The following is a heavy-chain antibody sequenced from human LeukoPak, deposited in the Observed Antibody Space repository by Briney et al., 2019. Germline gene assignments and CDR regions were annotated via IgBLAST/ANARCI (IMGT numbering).Heavy chain of an antibody. D-gene: IGHD1-1*01. V-gene: IGHV4-59*01. Sequence: SETLSLTCTVSGGSIGSYYWSWIRQPPGKGLEWVGHIDYSGSTNYNPSLKSRVTISLDTSKNHFSLKLSSVTAADTAVYYCARVRRSSNWPDAFDIWGQGTMVTVSS. CDR3: ARVRRSSNWPDAFDI. J-gene: IGHJ3*02. CDR1: GGSIGSYY. CDR2: IDYSGST.